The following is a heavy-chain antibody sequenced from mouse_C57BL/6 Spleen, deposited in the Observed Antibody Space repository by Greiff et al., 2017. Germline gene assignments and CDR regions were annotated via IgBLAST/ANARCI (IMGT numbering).Heavy chain of an antibody. D-gene: IGHD2-10*02. CDR2: ISSGGSYT. CDR1: GFTFSSYG. CDR3: ARHEYLDY. Sequence: EVKLMESGGDLVKPGGSLKLSCAASGFTFSSYGMSWVRQTPDKRLEWVATISSGGSYTSYPDSVKGRFTISRDNSKNTLYLQLSSLKSEDTAMYYCARHEYLDYWGQGTSVTVSS. J-gene: IGHJ4*01. V-gene: IGHV5-6*01.